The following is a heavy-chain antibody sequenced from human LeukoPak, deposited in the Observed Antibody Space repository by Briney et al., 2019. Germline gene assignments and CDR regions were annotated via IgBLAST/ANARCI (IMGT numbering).Heavy chain of an antibody. CDR1: GGSISSYY. D-gene: IGHD3-9*01. V-gene: IGHV4-59*01. CDR2: IYYSGST. CDR3: ARAYLYDILTGYAFDI. Sequence: PSETLSLTCTVSGGSISSYYWSWIRQPPGKGLEWIGYIYYSGSTNYNPSLKSRVTISVDTSKNQLSLKLSSVTAADTAVYYCARAYLYDILTGYAFDIWGQGTMVTVSS. J-gene: IGHJ3*02.